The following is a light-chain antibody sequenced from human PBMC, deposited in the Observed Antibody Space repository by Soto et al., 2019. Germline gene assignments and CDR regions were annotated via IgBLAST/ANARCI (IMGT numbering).Light chain of an antibody. CDR1: QSISSW. J-gene: IGKJ2*01. V-gene: IGKV1-5*01. CDR2: DAS. Sequence: DIQMTQSPSTLSASVGDRVTITCRASQSISSWLAWYQQKPGKAPKLLIYDASSLESGVPSRFSRSGSGTEFTLTNSSLQPDDFATYYCQQYNSYSTFGQGTKLDIK. CDR3: QQYNSYST.